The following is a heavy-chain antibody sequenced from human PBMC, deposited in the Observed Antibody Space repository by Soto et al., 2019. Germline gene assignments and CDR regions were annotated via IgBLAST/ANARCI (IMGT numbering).Heavy chain of an antibody. CDR2: INPSGGST. D-gene: IGHD3-10*01. J-gene: IGHJ3*02. V-gene: IGHV1-46*01. CDR1: GYTFTSYY. Sequence: ASVKVSCKASGYTFTSYYMHWVRQAPGQGLEWMGIINPSGGSTSYAQKFQGRATMTRDTSTSTVYMELSSLRSEDTTVYYCARDRLGSDGFDIWGQGTMVTVSS. CDR3: ARDRLGSDGFDI.